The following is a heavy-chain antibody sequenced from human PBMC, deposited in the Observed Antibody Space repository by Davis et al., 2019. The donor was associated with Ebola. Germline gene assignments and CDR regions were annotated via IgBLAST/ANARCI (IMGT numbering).Heavy chain of an antibody. D-gene: IGHD6-13*01. CDR1: VITFSSYA. CDR3: ATGPLAAARY. J-gene: IGHJ4*02. V-gene: IGHV3-23*01. Sequence: GESLKISCADSVITFSSYAMTWVRQAPGKGLEWVSAISGSGGTTYYAGSVKGRFTVSRDNSKKTMYLQMNSLRAEDTAVYYCATGPLAAARYWGQGTLVTVSS. CDR2: ISGSGGTT.